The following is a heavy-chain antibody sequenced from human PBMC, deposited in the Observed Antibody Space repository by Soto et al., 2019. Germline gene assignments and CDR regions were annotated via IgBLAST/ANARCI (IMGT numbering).Heavy chain of an antibody. CDR3: AHMIEGAFFDH. Sequence: QVTLKESGPTLVKPTQTLTLTCTFSGVSLSTSGMGVGWIRQPPGKALEWLALVYWDDDKSYSPSLKSRLTITKDTYKNQVVLTMTYMDPVDTATYYCAHMIEGAFFDHGGQGTLVTVSS. CDR1: GVSLSTSGMG. J-gene: IGHJ4*02. V-gene: IGHV2-5*02. CDR2: VYWDDDK. D-gene: IGHD2-21*01.